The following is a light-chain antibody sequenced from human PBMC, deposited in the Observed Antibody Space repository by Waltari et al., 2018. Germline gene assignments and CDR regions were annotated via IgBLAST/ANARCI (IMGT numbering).Light chain of an antibody. Sequence: VKVTCTLSSGHTSYAIAWHQQQPEKGPRYLMKINSDGSHSKGDGIPDRFSGSSSGAERYLTISSLQSEDDADYYCQTWDTGILVFGGGTKLTVL. CDR1: SGHTSYA. J-gene: IGLJ3*02. CDR3: QTWDTGILV. V-gene: IGLV4-69*01. CDR2: INSDGSH.